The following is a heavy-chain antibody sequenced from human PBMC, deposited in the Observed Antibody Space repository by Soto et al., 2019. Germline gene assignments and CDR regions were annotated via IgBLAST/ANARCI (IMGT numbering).Heavy chain of an antibody. CDR2: FDPEDGET. Sequence: ASVKVSWKVSGYTLTELSMHWVRQAPGKGLEWMGGFDPEDGETIYAQKFQGRVTMTEDTSTDTAYMELSSLRSEDTAVYYCATGPRSRWYYFDYWGQGTLVTVSS. CDR1: GYTLTELS. J-gene: IGHJ4*02. CDR3: ATGPRSRWYYFDY. V-gene: IGHV1-24*01. D-gene: IGHD6-13*01.